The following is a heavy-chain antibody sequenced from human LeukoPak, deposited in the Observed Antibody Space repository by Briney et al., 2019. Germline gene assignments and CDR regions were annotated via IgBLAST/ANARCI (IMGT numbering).Heavy chain of an antibody. CDR2: IWYDGSNK. Sequence: PGRSLRLSCAASGFTFSSCGMHWVRQAPGKGLEWVAVIWYDGSNKYYADSVKGRFTISRDNSKNTLYLQMNSLRAEDTAVYYCAREGGIAAAGKFPLYYYYGMDVWGQGTTVTVSS. CDR3: AREGGIAAAGKFPLYYYYGMDV. CDR1: GFTFSSCG. V-gene: IGHV3-33*01. J-gene: IGHJ6*02. D-gene: IGHD6-13*01.